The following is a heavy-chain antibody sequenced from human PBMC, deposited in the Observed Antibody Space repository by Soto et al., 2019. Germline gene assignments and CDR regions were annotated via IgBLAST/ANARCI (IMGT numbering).Heavy chain of an antibody. CDR3: ARHYPIGNNWNYFDY. V-gene: IGHV4-59*08. D-gene: IGHD1-1*01. CDR1: GGSISSYY. Sequence: QVQLQESGPGLVKPSGTLSLTCSVSGGSISSYYWGWIRQPPGKGLEWIGYISYTGSTDYSPSLKSRVTISVDTSKNQFSLKVRSVTAADTAIYFCARHYPIGNNWNYFDYWGRGTLVTVSS. J-gene: IGHJ4*02. CDR2: ISYTGST.